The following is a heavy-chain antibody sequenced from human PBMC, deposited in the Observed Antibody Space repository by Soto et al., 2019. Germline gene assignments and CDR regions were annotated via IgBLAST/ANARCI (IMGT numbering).Heavy chain of an antibody. D-gene: IGHD3-10*01. CDR3: AIPRITRIRGEPPAY. Sequence: QRHCYTAAEINFISFAMSWVRQTPGKGLEWVSSITGSGGSTYYADSVKGRFTISRDNSKNTLYLQMNSLRAEDTAIYYCAIPRITRIRGEPPAYWGQGTLVTVSS. CDR1: EINFISFA. V-gene: IGHV3-23*01. J-gene: IGHJ4*02. CDR2: ITGSGGST.